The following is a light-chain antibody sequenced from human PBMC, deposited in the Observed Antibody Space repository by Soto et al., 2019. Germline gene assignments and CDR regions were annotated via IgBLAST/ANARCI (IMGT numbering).Light chain of an antibody. CDR3: QQYNDWPRT. Sequence: EIVMTQSPATLSVSPGERVTHSCRASQSISTNLAWYQQKSGQAPRLLIYGASTRATGIPARFSGSGSGTEFTVTISSLQSEDFAVYYCQQYNDWPRTFGHGTKVDIK. V-gene: IGKV3-15*01. CDR2: GAS. CDR1: QSISTN. J-gene: IGKJ1*01.